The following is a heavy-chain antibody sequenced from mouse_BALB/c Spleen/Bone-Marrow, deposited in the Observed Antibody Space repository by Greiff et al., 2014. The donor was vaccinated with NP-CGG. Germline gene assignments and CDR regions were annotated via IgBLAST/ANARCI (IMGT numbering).Heavy chain of an antibody. Sequence: EVQRVESGGGLVKPGGSLKLSCAASGFTFSYYAMSWVRQPPEKSLEWVAEISSGGSYTYYPDTVTGRFTISRDNAKNTLYLEMSSLRSEDTAMYYCARDSSGYFDYWGQGTTLTVSS. D-gene: IGHD3-1*01. V-gene: IGHV5-9-4*01. J-gene: IGHJ2*01. CDR1: GFTFSYYA. CDR2: ISSGGSYT. CDR3: ARDSSGYFDY.